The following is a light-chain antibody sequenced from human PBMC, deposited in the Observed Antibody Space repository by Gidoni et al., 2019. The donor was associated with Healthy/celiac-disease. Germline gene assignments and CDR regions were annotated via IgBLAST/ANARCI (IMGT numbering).Light chain of an antibody. V-gene: IGKV1-8*01. CDR2: AAS. CDR1: QGISSY. J-gene: IGKJ1*01. Sequence: IRMTQSPSSFSASTGDRVTITCRASQGISSYLAWYQQKPGKAPKLLSYAASTLQSGVPSRFSGSGSGTDFTLTISCLQSEDFATYYCQQYYSYPRTFGQGTKVEIK. CDR3: QQYYSYPRT.